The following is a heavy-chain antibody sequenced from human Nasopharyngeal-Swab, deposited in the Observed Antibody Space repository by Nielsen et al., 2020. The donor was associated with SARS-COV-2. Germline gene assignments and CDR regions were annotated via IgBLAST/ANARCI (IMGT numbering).Heavy chain of an antibody. Sequence: SETLSLTCTVSGGSISSYYWSWIRQPPGKGLEWIGCIYYSGSTNYNPSLKSRVTISVDTSKNQFSLKLSSVTAADTAVYYCARGGYSYGSALAWYMDVWGKGTTVTVSS. CDR2: IYYSGST. V-gene: IGHV4-59*01. J-gene: IGHJ6*03. D-gene: IGHD5-18*01. CDR3: ARGGYSYGSALAWYMDV. CDR1: GGSISSYY.